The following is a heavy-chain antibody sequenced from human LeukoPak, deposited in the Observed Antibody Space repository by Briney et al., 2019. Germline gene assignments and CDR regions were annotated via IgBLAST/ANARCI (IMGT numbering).Heavy chain of an antibody. Sequence: SETLSLTCTVSGVSIRGSNNFWGWIRQPPGKGLEWIGSMHYSGTTYYIPSLRSRATISVDTSKNQFSLKLSSVTAADTAVYYCARHEEEDGYNAKTFDFWGQGTLVTVSS. V-gene: IGHV4-39*01. CDR2: MHYSGTT. J-gene: IGHJ4*02. CDR1: GVSIRGSNNF. CDR3: ARHEEEDGYNAKTFDF. D-gene: IGHD5-24*01.